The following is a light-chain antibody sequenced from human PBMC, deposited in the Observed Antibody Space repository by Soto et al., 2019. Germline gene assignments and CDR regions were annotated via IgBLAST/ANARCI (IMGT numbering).Light chain of an antibody. CDR1: QDISVW. CDR2: AAS. J-gene: IGKJ3*01. V-gene: IGKV1D-12*01. CDR3: QQANSFPRT. Sequence: DIQMTQSPSSVSASVGDRVTSTCRASQDISVWLAWYQQKPGKAPKLLIYAASNLQTGVPSRFSGSGSGTDFTLSIHSLQPEDFATYYCQQANSFPRTFGPGTKVDIK.